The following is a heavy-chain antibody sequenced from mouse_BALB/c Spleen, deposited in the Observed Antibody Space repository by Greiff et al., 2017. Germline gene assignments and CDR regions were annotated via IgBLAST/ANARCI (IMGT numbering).Heavy chain of an antibody. CDR3: ARSNYGSSYPWFAY. CDR2: INPSTGYT. D-gene: IGHD1-1*01. V-gene: IGHV1-7*01. J-gene: IGHJ3*01. CDR1: GYTFTSYW. Sequence: VKLVESGAELAKPGASVKMSCKASGYTFTSYWMHWVKQRPGQGLEWIGYINPSTGYTEYNQKFKDKATLTADKSSSTAYMQLSSLTSEDSAVYYCARSNYGSSYPWFAYWGQGTLVTVSA.